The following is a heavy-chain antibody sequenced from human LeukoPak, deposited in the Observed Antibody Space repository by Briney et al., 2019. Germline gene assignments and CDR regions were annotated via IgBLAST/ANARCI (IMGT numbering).Heavy chain of an antibody. CDR2: IIPIFGTA. J-gene: IGHJ4*02. CDR1: GGTFSSYA. D-gene: IGHD4-17*01. CDR3: ARGGNYGDYDGYFDY. Sequence: GASVKVSCKASGGTFSSYAISWVRQAPGQGLEWMGGIIPIFGTANYAQKFQGRVTITADESTSTAYMELSSLRSEDTAVYYCARGGNYGDYDGYFDYWGQGTLVTVSS. V-gene: IGHV1-69*13.